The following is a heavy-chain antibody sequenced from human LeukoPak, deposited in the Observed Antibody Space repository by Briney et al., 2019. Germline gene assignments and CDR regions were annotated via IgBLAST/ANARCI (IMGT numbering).Heavy chain of an antibody. V-gene: IGHV3-48*03. D-gene: IGHD1-1*01. J-gene: IGHJ6*03. CDR2: LSTSGTTK. Sequence: QPGGSLRLSCAASGFTFSSYELNWVRQPPGKGLEWLSHLSTSGTTKYYATSVKGRFTIFRDNAKNSVYLQMNSLTAEDTGLYYCERDATTQVGWVYMDVWGKGTTVTISS. CDR3: ERDATTQVGWVYMDV. CDR1: GFTFSSYE.